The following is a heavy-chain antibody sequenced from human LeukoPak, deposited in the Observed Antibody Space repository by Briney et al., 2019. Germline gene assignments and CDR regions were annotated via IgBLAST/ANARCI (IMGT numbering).Heavy chain of an antibody. V-gene: IGHV4-34*01. J-gene: IGHJ5*02. CDR1: GGSFSGYY. Sequence: KASETLSLTCAVYGGSFSGYYWSWIRQPPGKGLEWIGEINHSGSTNYNPSLKSRVTMSVDTSKNQFSLSLSSVTAADTAVYYCAREVLPRFDPWGQGTLVTVSS. CDR3: AREVLPRFDP. CDR2: INHSGST.